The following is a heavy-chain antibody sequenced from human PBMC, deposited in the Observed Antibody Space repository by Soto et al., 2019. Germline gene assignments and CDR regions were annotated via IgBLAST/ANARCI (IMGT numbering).Heavy chain of an antibody. J-gene: IGHJ3*02. CDR3: ARSYCSGGSCYLDAFDI. D-gene: IGHD2-15*01. Sequence: GASVKVSCKDSGYTFTGYYMHWVRQAPGQGLEWMGWINPNSGGTNYAQKFQGWVTMTRDTSISTAYMELSRLRSDDTAVYYCARSYCSGGSCYLDAFDIWGQGTMVTVSS. CDR2: INPNSGGT. V-gene: IGHV1-2*04. CDR1: GYTFTGYY.